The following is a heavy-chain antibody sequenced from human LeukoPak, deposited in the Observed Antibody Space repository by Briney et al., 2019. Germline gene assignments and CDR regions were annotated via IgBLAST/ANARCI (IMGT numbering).Heavy chain of an antibody. Sequence: ASVKVSCKASGYTFTSYGISWVRRAPGQGLEWMGWISAYNGNTNYAQKLQGRVTMTTDTSTSTAYMELRSLRSEDTAVYYCARDRSYYDSSGYYPYYFDYWGQGTLVTVSS. CDR1: GYTFTSYG. CDR2: ISAYNGNT. J-gene: IGHJ4*02. V-gene: IGHV1-18*01. D-gene: IGHD3-22*01. CDR3: ARDRSYYDSSGYYPYYFDY.